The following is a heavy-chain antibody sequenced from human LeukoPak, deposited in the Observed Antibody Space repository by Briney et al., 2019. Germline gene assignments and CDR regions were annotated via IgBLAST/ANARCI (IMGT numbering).Heavy chain of an antibody. J-gene: IGHJ4*02. D-gene: IGHD3-10*01. CDR2: ISSSSSYT. CDR3: ARYGSGSSYLDY. CDR1: GFNFSDYY. Sequence: PGGSLRLSCAASGFNFSDYYMSWIRQAPGEGLEWGSYISSSSSYTNYADSVKGRFTISRDNAKNSLYLQMNSLRAEDTAVYYCARYGSGSSYLDYWGQGTLVTVSS. V-gene: IGHV3-11*03.